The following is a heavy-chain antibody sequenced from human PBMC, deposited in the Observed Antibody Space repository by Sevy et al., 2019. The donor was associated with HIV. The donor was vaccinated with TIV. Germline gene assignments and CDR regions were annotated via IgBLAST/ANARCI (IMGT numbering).Heavy chain of an antibody. CDR2: IIPIFGTP. J-gene: IGHJ3*02. CDR3: AREGGVATTGDHDAFDI. V-gene: IGHV1-69*13. D-gene: IGHD7-27*01. CDR1: GDTFSTYG. Sequence: ASVKVSCKASGDTFSTYGLSWVRQAPGQGLEWMGGIIPIFGTPNYAQKFQGRVTITADESASIAYMGLSSLRSEDTALYYCAREGGVATTGDHDAFDIWGHGTLVTVSS.